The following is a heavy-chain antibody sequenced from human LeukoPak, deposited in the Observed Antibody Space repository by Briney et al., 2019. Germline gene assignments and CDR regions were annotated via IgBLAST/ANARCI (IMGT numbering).Heavy chain of an antibody. J-gene: IGHJ5*02. CDR2: INPGTGST. CDR1: GYSFTSYY. Sequence: ASAKVSCKASGYSFTSYYIHWVRQAPGQGLEWMGIINPGTGSTTYAQKFQGRVTMTRGTSTSTVYMELNSLTSEDTAVYYCARDHSVDFWSGYYPGGWFDPWGQGTLVTVSS. V-gene: IGHV1-46*01. D-gene: IGHD3-3*01. CDR3: ARDHSVDFWSGYYPGGWFDP.